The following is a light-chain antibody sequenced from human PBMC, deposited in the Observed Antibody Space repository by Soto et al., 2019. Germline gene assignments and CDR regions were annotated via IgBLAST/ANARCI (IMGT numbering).Light chain of an antibody. CDR3: QNYDSPPCS. CDR2: SAS. J-gene: IGKJ3*01. CDR1: QDIGYF. V-gene: IGKV1-27*01. Sequence: DIQMTQSPSSLSASVGDRVTITCRASQDIGYFLTWYQQRPGKIPKLIIYSASSLFSGAPSRFSGSGSGTDFTLPIYTLPPDGVATYYCQNYDSPPCSFRPGIRGEIK.